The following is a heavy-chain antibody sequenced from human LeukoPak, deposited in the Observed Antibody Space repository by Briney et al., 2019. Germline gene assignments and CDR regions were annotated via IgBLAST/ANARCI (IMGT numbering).Heavy chain of an antibody. D-gene: IGHD2-2*01. J-gene: IGHJ3*02. CDR2: IWYDGSNK. V-gene: IGHV3-33*01. CDR3: ARVCSSTSCFDAFDI. CDR1: GFTFSSYG. Sequence: GGSLRLSCAASGFTFSSYGMHWVRQAPGKGLEWVAVIWYDGSNKYYADSVKGRFTISRDNSKNTLYLQMNSLRAEDTAVYYCARVCSSTSCFDAFDIWGQGTMVTVSS.